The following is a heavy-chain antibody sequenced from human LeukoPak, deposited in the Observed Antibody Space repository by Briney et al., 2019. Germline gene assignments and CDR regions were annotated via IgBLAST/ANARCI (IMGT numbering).Heavy chain of an antibody. CDR3: AREALYCSGGSCLDY. Sequence: SETLSLTCAVYGGSFSGYYWSWIRQPPGKGLEWIGEINHSGSTNYNPSLKSRVTISVDTSKNQFSLKLSSVTAADTAVYYCAREALYCSGGSCLDYWGQGTLVTVS. D-gene: IGHD2-15*01. V-gene: IGHV4-34*01. J-gene: IGHJ4*02. CDR2: INHSGST. CDR1: GGSFSGYY.